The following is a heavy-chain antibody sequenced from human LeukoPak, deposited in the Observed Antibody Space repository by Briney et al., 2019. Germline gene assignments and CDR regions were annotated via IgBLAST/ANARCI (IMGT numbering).Heavy chain of an antibody. CDR2: IHIYRGNA. CDR3: ASMVRGVIL. D-gene: IGHD3-10*01. V-gene: IGHV1-18*01. Sequence: ASVKVSCKASGYTFTSNGISWVRQASGQGLEWMGWIHIYRGNANYAQKFQGRVTMTTDTSTSTVYMEVSSLRSEDTAVYYCASMVRGVILWGQGTLVTVSS. J-gene: IGHJ4*02. CDR1: GYTFTSNG.